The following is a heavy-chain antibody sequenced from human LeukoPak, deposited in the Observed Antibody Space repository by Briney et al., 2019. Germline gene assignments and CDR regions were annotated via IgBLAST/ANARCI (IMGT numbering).Heavy chain of an antibody. CDR2: IYYSGST. CDR3: ARRSDSLGFDP. D-gene: IGHD3-9*01. CDR1: GGSVSGNRYY. J-gene: IGHJ5*02. Sequence: SETLSLTCTVSGGSVSGNRYYWGWIRQPPGKGLEWIGSIYYSGSTYYNPSLKSRVTISVDTSKNQFSLKLSSVTAADTAVYYCARRSDSLGFDPWGQGTLVTVSS. V-gene: IGHV4-39*01.